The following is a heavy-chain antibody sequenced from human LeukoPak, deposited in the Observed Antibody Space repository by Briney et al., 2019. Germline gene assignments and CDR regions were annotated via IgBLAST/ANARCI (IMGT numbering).Heavy chain of an antibody. J-gene: IGHJ5*02. CDR1: GYTLIELS. CDR3: ARDRQQQLGPNWFDP. D-gene: IGHD6-13*01. V-gene: IGHV1-24*01. CDR2: FDPEDGET. Sequence: GASVKVSCKVSGYTLIELSMHWVRQAPGKGLEWMGGFDPEDGETIYAQKFQGRVTITADESTSTAYMELSSLRSEDTAVYYCARDRQQQLGPNWFDPWGQGTLVTVSS.